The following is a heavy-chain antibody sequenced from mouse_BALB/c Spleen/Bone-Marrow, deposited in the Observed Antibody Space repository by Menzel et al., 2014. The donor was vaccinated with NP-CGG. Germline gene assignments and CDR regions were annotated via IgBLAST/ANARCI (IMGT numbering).Heavy chain of an antibody. Sequence: VQLQQSGAELVKPGASVMMSCKASGYTFASYWMHWVKQRPGQGLEWIGTIDPSDSYTSYNQKFKGKATLTVDTSSSTAYMQLSSLTSEDSAVYYCTRMWAYWGQGTLVTVSA. V-gene: IGHV1S127*01. CDR2: IDPSDSYT. CDR3: TRMWAY. J-gene: IGHJ3*01. CDR1: GYTFASYW.